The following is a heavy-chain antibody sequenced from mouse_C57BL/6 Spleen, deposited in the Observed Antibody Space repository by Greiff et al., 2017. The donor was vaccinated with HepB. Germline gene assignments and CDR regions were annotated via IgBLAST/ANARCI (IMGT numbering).Heavy chain of an antibody. J-gene: IGHJ4*01. D-gene: IGHD3-2*02. V-gene: IGHV1-15*01. CDR1: GYTFTDYE. Sequence: QVQLQQSGAELVRPGASVTLSCKASGYTFTDYEMHWVKQTPVHGLEWIGAIDPETGGTAYNQKFKGKAILTADKSSSTAYMELRSLTSEDSAVYYGTKRGYSSGSYAMDYWGQGTSVTVSS. CDR3: TKRGYSSGSYAMDY. CDR2: IDPETGGT.